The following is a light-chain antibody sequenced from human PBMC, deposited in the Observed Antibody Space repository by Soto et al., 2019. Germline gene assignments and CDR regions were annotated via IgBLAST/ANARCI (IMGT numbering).Light chain of an antibody. Sequence: QSVLTQPASVSGSPGQSITISCTGTSSDVGGYKYVSWYQQHPDKAPKLMIYVVSNRPSGVSNRFSGSKSGNTASLTISGLQAEDEAVYYCGSYTSSDTPYVFGTGTKLTV. V-gene: IGLV2-14*01. CDR3: GSYTSSDTPYV. CDR1: SSDVGGYKY. J-gene: IGLJ1*01. CDR2: VVS.